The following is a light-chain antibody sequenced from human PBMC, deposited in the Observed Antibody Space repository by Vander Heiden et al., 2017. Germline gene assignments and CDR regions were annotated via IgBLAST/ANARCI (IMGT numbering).Light chain of an antibody. CDR3: QQYDDLPRVT. CDR2: DAS. J-gene: IGKJ4*01. V-gene: IGKV1-33*01. Sequence: DIQMTQSPSSLSASVRDRVTITCQASQDISNYLNWYQQKPGKAPKLLIYDASNWETGVTSRFSGSGAGTDFTFTISSMQPEDIATYYCQQYDDLPRVTFGGGTKVEIK. CDR1: QDISNY.